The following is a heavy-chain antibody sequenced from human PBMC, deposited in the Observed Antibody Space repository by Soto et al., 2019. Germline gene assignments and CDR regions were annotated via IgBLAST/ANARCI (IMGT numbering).Heavy chain of an antibody. Sequence: PGGSLRLSCAASGFTFSNAWMNWVRQAPWKGLEWVGRIKSKTHGGTTDYAAPVKGRFTISRDDSENTLYLEMNSLKNEDTATYYCATLTYSRNFDFWGQGTLVTVSS. J-gene: IGHJ4*02. D-gene: IGHD2-21*01. CDR1: GFTFSNAW. CDR2: IKSKTHGGTT. CDR3: ATLTYSRNFDF. V-gene: IGHV3-15*01.